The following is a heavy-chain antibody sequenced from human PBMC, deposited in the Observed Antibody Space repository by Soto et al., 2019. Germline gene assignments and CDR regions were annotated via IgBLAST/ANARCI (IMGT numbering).Heavy chain of an antibody. CDR1: GFTFSSFA. D-gene: IGHD3-10*01. CDR2: ISFDGRDI. Sequence: QVQLVESGGGVVHPGTSLRLSCVTSGFTFSSFAMDWVHQAPGKGLEWVAAISFDGRDISYRESVKGRFSISRDKFKNTMYLQMNSLRPEDTAVYYCAKESLDYFDSGRFYAPAFDHWGQGTLVTVSS. CDR3: AKESLDYFDSGRFYAPAFDH. J-gene: IGHJ4*02. V-gene: IGHV3-30*18.